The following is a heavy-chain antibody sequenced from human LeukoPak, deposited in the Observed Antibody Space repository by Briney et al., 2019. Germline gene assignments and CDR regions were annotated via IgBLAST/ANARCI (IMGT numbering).Heavy chain of an antibody. CDR2: IRYDGSNK. CDR1: GYTFSSYG. D-gene: IGHD3-22*01. V-gene: IGHV3-30*02. CDR3: AKDDQDSSGSDH. Sequence: PGGSLRLSCAASGYTFSSYGMHWVRQAPGKGLEWVAFIRYDGSNKYYADSVKGRFTISRDNSKNTLYLQMNSLRAEGTAVYYCAKDDQDSSGSDHWGQGTLVTVSS. J-gene: IGHJ4*02.